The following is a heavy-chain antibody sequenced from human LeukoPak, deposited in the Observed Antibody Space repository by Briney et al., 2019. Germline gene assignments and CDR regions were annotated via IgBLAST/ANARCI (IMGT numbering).Heavy chain of an antibody. CDR3: ARDINTDYYFDY. J-gene: IGHJ4*02. D-gene: IGHD3-10*01. CDR1: GFTLSSYA. V-gene: IGHV3-30*04. Sequence: GGSLRLSCAASGFTLSSYAMHWVRQAPGKGLEWVAVISYDGSNKYYADSVKGRFTISRDNSKNTLYLQMNSLRAEDTAVYYCARDINTDYYFDYWGQGTLVTVSS. CDR2: ISYDGSNK.